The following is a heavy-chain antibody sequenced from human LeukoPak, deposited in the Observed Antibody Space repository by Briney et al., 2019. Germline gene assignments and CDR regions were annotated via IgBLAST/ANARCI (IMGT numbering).Heavy chain of an antibody. CDR1: GFTFSSFS. V-gene: IGHV3-48*04. J-gene: IGHJ6*02. D-gene: IGHD3-22*01. Sequence: GGSLRLSCVASGFTFSSFSLNWVRQAPGKGLEWVSYISSSGSTIDYADSVKGRFTISRDNAKNSLYLQMNSLRAEDTAVYYCVRDSSGYYGAALYYYYGMDVWGQGTTVTVSS. CDR2: ISSSGSTI. CDR3: VRDSSGYYGAALYYYYGMDV.